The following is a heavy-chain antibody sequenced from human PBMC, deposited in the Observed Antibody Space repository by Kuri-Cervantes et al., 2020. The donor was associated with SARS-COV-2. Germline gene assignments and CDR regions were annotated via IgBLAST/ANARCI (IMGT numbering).Heavy chain of an antibody. V-gene: IGHV4-39*07. CDR2: INHSGST. D-gene: IGHD6-19*01. J-gene: IGHJ4*02. Sequence: SGPTLVKPTQTLTLTCTFSGFSLSTSGMCVSWIRQPPGKGLEWIGEINHSGSTNYNPSLKSRVTISVDTSKNQFSLKLSSVTAADTAVYYCARANRIAVTDYWGQGTLVTVSS. CDR1: GFSLSTSGM. CDR3: ARANRIAVTDY.